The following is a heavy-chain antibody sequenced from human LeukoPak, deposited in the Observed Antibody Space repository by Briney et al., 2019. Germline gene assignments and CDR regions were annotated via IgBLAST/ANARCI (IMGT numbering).Heavy chain of an antibody. V-gene: IGHV5-51*01. CDR2: IYPDDSDT. J-gene: IGHJ6*03. Sequence: GASLQISCQGSGYIFTSYWIGWGRQLPGKGLEWMGIIYPDDSDTKYSPSFQGQVTISADKSISTAYLQWSSLKASDTAMYYCARLAFCTNAVCFSNYYYSMDVWGRGTTVTVSS. CDR1: GYIFTSYW. CDR3: ARLAFCTNAVCFSNYYYSMDV. D-gene: IGHD2-8*01.